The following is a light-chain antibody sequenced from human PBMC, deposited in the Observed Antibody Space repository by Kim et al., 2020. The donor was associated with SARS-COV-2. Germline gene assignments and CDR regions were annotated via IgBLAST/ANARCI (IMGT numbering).Light chain of an antibody. V-gene: IGKV1-5*03. CDR3: QQYEAYPLT. J-gene: IGKJ4*01. CDR1: QNINIW. Sequence: ASVGESVTTTCRASQNINIWVAWYQQKPGRAPKLLISKASSLESGAPSRFSGGGSATEFTLTISSLQPDDFGIYYCQQYEAYPLTFGGGTKVDIK. CDR2: KAS.